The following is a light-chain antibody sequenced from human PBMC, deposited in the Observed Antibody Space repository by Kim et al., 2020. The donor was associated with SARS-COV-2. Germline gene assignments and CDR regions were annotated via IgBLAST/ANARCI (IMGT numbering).Light chain of an antibody. CDR3: QQYYSYPWT. CDR1: QSINSY. Sequence: ASTGDRVTITCRASQSINSYLAWYQQKPGKAPKLLIYAASTLQSGVPSRFSGSGSGTDFTLTISCLQSEDFATYYCQQYYSYPWTFGQGTRVDIK. V-gene: IGKV1-8*01. J-gene: IGKJ1*01. CDR2: AAS.